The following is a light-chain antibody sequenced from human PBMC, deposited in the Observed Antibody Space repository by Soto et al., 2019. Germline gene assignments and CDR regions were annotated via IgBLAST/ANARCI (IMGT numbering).Light chain of an antibody. CDR1: SSDVGGYNY. CDR3: SSYTSSSTGV. V-gene: IGLV2-14*01. J-gene: IGLJ3*02. Sequence: QSVLTQPASVSGSPGQSITISCTGTSSDVGGYNYVSWYQQHPGKPPKLMIYDVSNWPSVVSNRFSGSKSDNTASLTISGLQAEDEADYYCSSYTSSSTGVFGGGTKLTVL. CDR2: DVS.